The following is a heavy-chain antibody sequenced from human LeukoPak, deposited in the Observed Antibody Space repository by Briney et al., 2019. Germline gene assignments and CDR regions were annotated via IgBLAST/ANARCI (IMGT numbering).Heavy chain of an antibody. V-gene: IGHV3-30*13. D-gene: IGHD2-2*01. CDR3: ARGVVVVAAGIPDAFDI. J-gene: IGHJ3*02. Sequence: GGSLRLSCAASGFTFSSYDMSWVRQAPGKGLEWVAIISYDGSNKYYADSVKGRFTISRDNSKNRLYLQMNSLRPEDTAVYYCARGVVVVAAGIPDAFDIWGQGTMVTVSS. CDR1: GFTFSSYD. CDR2: ISYDGSNK.